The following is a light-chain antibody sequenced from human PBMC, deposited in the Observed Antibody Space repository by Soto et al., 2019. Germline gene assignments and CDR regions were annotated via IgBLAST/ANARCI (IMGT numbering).Light chain of an antibody. CDR3: SSYAGNSNYV. CDR2: DVT. CDR1: SSDVGAYKF. J-gene: IGLJ1*01. V-gene: IGLV2-8*01. Sequence: LTQPPSAPGSPGQSVTISCTGTSSDVGAYKFVSWYQQNPGKAPKLIIYDVTKRPTGVPDRFSGSKSGNTASLTVSGLQAEDEADYYCSSYAGNSNYVFGSGTKVTVL.